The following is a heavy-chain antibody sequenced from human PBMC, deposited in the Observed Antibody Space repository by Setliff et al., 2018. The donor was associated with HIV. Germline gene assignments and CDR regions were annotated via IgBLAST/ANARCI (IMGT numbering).Heavy chain of an antibody. J-gene: IGHJ6*03. CDR1: GGSISSGNYY. Sequence: SETLSLTCAVSGGSISSGNYYWSWIRQPAGKGLEWIGRIYTSGSTNYNPSLKSRVTISLDTSKNQFSLNLSSVTAADTAVYYCARRSPGGGYYMDVWGRGTTVTVSS. CDR2: IYTSGST. V-gene: IGHV4-61*02. CDR3: ARRSPGGGYYMDV. D-gene: IGHD3-16*01.